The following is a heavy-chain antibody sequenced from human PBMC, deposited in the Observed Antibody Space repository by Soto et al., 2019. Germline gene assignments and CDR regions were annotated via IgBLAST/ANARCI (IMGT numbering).Heavy chain of an antibody. CDR3: TRDYYDTRGYYTMDV. CDR1: GLTFGDHA. J-gene: IGHJ6*02. D-gene: IGHD3-22*01. CDR2: IRSKAYGGAT. Sequence: PGGSLRLSCTASGLTFGDHAMSWVRQAPGKGLEWVGFIRSKAYGGATEYAASVKGRFTLSRDDSKSIAYLQMNSLKTEDTAVYYCTRDYYDTRGYYTMDVWGQGTAVTVSS. V-gene: IGHV3-49*04.